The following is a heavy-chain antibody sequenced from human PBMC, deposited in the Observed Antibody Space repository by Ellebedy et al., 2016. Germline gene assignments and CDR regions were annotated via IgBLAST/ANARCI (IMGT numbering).Heavy chain of an antibody. CDR3: AKDGVAVAGKLLYYFDY. J-gene: IGHJ4*02. V-gene: IGHV3-23*01. Sequence: GGSLRLSCVASGFSSSTFGMSWVRQAQGKGLEWVSSISASGATTFYADSVKGRFTISRDNSKNTLYLEMNSLRAEDTAVYYCAKDGVAVAGKLLYYFDYWGQGTLVTVSS. CDR1: GFSSSTFG. CDR2: ISASGATT. D-gene: IGHD6-19*01.